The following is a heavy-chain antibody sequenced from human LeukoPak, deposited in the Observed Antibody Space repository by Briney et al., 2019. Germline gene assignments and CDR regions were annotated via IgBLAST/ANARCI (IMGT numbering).Heavy chain of an antibody. CDR1: GFLFDTYA. Sequence: GGSLRLSCTASGFLFDTYAIHWVRQAPGKGLEWVAVISYDGTTKYYAGSVKGRFTISRDNSKNTMYLQMKSLRAEDTAIYYCARDGLGLGELFYGMDVWGQGTTVTVSS. CDR3: ARDGLGLGELFYGMDV. J-gene: IGHJ6*02. CDR2: ISYDGTTK. D-gene: IGHD3-10*01. V-gene: IGHV3-30*04.